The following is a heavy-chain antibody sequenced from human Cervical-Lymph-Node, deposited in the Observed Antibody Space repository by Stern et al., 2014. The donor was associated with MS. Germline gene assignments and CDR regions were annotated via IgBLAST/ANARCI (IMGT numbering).Heavy chain of an antibody. V-gene: IGHV1-69*01. CDR1: GDTFSSYA. CDR3: ARDSTTGMDV. CDR2: IGPIFGTA. Sequence: QVQLVQSGAEVKKPGSSVKVSCKTSGDTFSSYAISWVRQGPGQGLEWMGGIGPIFGTANYAEKFQGRVTITADVSTNTAYMELSRLGSDDTAVYYCARDSTTGMDVWGQGTTVTVSS. J-gene: IGHJ6*02. D-gene: IGHD1-1*01.